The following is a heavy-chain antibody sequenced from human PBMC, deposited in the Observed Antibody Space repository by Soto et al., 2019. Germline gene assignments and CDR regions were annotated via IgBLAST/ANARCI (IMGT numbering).Heavy chain of an antibody. CDR2: IYYSVST. D-gene: IGHD3-10*01. J-gene: IGHJ6*04. V-gene: IGHV4-59*01. Sequence: SETLSLTCTVSGGSISSYYWSWIRQPPGKGLEWIGYIYYSVSTNYNPSLKSRVTISVDTSKNQFSLKLSSVTAADTAVYYCARVTVLYYYGSGGEYGGREVWGKGNTVIVSS. CDR3: ARVTVLYYYGSGGEYGGREV. CDR1: GGSISSYY.